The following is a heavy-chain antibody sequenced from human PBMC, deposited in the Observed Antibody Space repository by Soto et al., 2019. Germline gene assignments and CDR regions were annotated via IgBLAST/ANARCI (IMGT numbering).Heavy chain of an antibody. Sequence: GGSLRLSCAASGFTFSDSAMHWVRQASGKGLEWVGRIRSKASSYATAYSASVKGRFTISRDDSRNTAFLQMNSLKTEDTAVYYCTTTPTPDEDYDSIWGQGTLVTVSS. CDR3: TTTPTPDEDYDSI. D-gene: IGHD5-12*01. CDR1: GFTFSDSA. V-gene: IGHV3-73*01. J-gene: IGHJ4*02. CDR2: IRSKASSYAT.